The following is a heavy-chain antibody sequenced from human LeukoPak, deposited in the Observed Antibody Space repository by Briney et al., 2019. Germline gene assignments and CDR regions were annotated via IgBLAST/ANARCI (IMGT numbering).Heavy chain of an antibody. CDR2: IRYDGSNK. CDR1: GFTFSSYG. V-gene: IGHV3-30*02. D-gene: IGHD1/OR15-1a*01. Sequence: TGGSLRLSCAASGFTFSSYGMHWVRQAPGKGLEWVAFIRYDGSNKYYGDSVKGRFTISRDNVKNTLHLQMSSLRAEDTAIYYCARDSNWNNGGFDYWGQGTLVTVSA. J-gene: IGHJ4*02. CDR3: ARDSNWNNGGFDY.